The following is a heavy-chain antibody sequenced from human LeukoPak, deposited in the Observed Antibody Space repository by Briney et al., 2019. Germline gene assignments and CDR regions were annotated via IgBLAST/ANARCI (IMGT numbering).Heavy chain of an antibody. CDR1: GFTFSTYG. CDR3: ARSREHGSGCYDSYYLDY. D-gene: IGHD3-10*01. V-gene: IGHV3-33*01. J-gene: IGHJ4*01. Sequence: AGKSLRLSCAASGFTFSTYGMHWVRQAPGKGLEWVAIIWYDGSNKYYADSVKGRFNISRDNSKNTLYLQMNSLRAEDTAVYYCARSREHGSGCYDSYYLDYWGHGTLVTVPS. CDR2: IWYDGSNK.